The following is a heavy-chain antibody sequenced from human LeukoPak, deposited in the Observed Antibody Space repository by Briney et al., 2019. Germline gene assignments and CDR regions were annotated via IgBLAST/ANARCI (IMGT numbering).Heavy chain of an antibody. V-gene: IGHV4-61*01. D-gene: IGHD5-24*01. CDR2: IYDSGST. J-gene: IGHJ4*02. Sequence: SETLSLTCTVSGGSVSSGNYYWSWIRQPPEKRLEWIGYIYDSGSTNYNPSLKSRVTLSVDTSKNQFSLKLSSVTAADTAVYYCARLASMANYFDSWGLGALVTVSS. CDR1: GGSVSSGNYY. CDR3: ARLASMANYFDS.